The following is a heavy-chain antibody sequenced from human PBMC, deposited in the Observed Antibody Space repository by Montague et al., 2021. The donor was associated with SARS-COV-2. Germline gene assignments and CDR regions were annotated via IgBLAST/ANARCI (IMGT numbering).Heavy chain of an antibody. V-gene: IGHV4-61*02. D-gene: IGHD3-22*01. CDR1: GGSTSSGKYY. J-gene: IGHJ6*02. CDR3: ARDSPVAITISSWNYYGMDV. Sequence: QTLSLTCTVSGGSTSSGKYYWSWIRQPAGKGLEWIGRMYTSGSTNYNPSLKCRVAISVDTSKNQFSLKLRSVTAADTAVYYCARDSPVAITISSWNYYGMDVWGQGTTVTVSS. CDR2: MYTSGST.